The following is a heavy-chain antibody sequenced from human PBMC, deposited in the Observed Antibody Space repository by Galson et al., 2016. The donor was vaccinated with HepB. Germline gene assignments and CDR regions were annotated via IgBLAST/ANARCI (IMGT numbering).Heavy chain of an antibody. Sequence: SLRLSCAASGFTFSSDAMSWVCQAPEKGLEWVSGISASGAGTYYADSVKGRFTISRDNFKNTLYLQMNSPRAEDTAVYYCAKEISVAGVNGLPSDYWGQGTLVTVSS. J-gene: IGHJ4*02. CDR3: AKEISVAGVNGLPSDY. CDR2: ISASGAGT. V-gene: IGHV3-23*01. CDR1: GFTFSSDA. D-gene: IGHD6-19*01.